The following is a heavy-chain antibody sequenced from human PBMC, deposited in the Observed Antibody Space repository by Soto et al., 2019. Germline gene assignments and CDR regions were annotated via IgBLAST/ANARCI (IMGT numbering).Heavy chain of an antibody. CDR1: GFTFRSYA. CDR2: VNAGNGNT. D-gene: IGHD3-9*01. J-gene: IGHJ5*02. Sequence: QVQLVQSAADVKKPGASVRVSCEANGFTFRSYAVHWLRQAPGQRFEWMGWVNAGNGNTKYSQKFQGRLSITRDTSASASYMELHSLTSEATYVYYCAMGLAALLGWFEAWGQGTLISVSS. CDR3: AMGLAALLGWFEA. V-gene: IGHV1-3*01.